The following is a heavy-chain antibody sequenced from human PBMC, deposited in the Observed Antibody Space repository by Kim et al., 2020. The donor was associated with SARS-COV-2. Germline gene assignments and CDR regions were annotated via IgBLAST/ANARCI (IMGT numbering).Heavy chain of an antibody. CDR3: AKDKRIAYYFDY. V-gene: IGHV3-33*06. D-gene: IGHD2-21*01. Sequence: YYAAAVKGRFTISRDNSKNTLYLQMNSLRAEDTAVYYCAKDKRIAYYFDYWGQGTLVTVSS. J-gene: IGHJ4*02.